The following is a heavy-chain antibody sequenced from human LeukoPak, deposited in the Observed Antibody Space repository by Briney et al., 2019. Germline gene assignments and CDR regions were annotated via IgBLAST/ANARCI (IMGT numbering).Heavy chain of an antibody. J-gene: IGHJ6*02. V-gene: IGHV3-48*04. CDR1: GFTFSSYS. Sequence: GGSLRLSCAASGFTFSSYSMNWVRQTPGKGLEWVSYISSSSSTIYYADSVKGRFTISRDNAKNSLYLQMNSLRAEDTAVYYCASSSSWVYYYYGMDVWGQGTTVTVSS. D-gene: IGHD6-13*01. CDR3: ASSSSWVYYYYGMDV. CDR2: ISSSSSTI.